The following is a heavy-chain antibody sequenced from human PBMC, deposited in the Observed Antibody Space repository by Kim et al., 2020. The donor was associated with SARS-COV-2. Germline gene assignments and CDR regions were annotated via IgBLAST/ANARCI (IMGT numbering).Heavy chain of an antibody. CDR2: MYADGRT. Sequence: GGSLRLSCAASGLSVSNSHMNWVRQAPGNGLEWVSLMYADGRTYYSDSVKGRFTISRDTSKNTVYLQINSLSAEDTAMYYCARDVNGDGYSQCDYWGQGTLVTVSS. V-gene: IGHV3-53*01. J-gene: IGHJ4*02. D-gene: IGHD4-4*01. CDR3: ARDVNGDGYSQCDY. CDR1: GLSVSNSH.